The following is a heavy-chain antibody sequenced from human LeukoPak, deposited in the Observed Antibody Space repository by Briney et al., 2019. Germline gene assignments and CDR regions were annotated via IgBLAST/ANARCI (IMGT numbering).Heavy chain of an antibody. CDR2: IKQDGREK. Sequence: TGGSLRLSCTASGFTFTDYWMTRVRQAPGRGLEWVASIKQDGREKHYVDSVKGRFTISRDSAKSSLYLQMNSLRVEDTAVYYCVRDRGWFDPWGQGTLVTVSS. CDR3: VRDRGWFDP. V-gene: IGHV3-7*01. CDR1: GFTFTDYW. J-gene: IGHJ5*02.